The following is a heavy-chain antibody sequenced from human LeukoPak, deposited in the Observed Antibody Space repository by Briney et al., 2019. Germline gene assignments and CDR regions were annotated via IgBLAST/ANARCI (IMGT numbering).Heavy chain of an antibody. CDR2: ISYDGSNK. V-gene: IGHV3-30*18. CDR3: AKAARRDTAMVTYYYYYGMDV. D-gene: IGHD5-18*01. CDR1: GFTFSSYG. J-gene: IGHJ6*02. Sequence: GGSLRLSCAASGFTFSSYGMHWVRQAPGKGLEWVAVISYDGSNKYYADSVKGRFTISRDNSKNTLYLQMNSLRAEDTAVYYCAKAARRDTAMVTYYYYYGMDVWGQGTTVTVSS.